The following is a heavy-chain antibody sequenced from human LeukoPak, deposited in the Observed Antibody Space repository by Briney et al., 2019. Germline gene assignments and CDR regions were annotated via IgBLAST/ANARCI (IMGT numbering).Heavy chain of an antibody. CDR3: ARDGSWWSSGSYNTFDY. D-gene: IGHD3-10*01. Sequence: PSETLSLTCTVSGDSLSSGSYYWSWIRQPAGEGLEWIGRIDTSGSTNYNPSLKSRVTISVDTSKNQFSLKLSSVTAADTAVYYCARDGSWWSSGSYNTFDYWGQGTLVTVSS. J-gene: IGHJ4*02. CDR2: IDTSGST. CDR1: GDSLSSGSYY. V-gene: IGHV4-61*02.